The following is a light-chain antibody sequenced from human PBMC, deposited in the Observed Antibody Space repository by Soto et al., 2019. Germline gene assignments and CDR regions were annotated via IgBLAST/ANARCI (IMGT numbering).Light chain of an antibody. Sequence: SYELSQPLSVSVSPGQTASITCSGDKLGDKYVCWYQQKAGQSPVLVIYQDTKRPSGIPERFSGSNSGNTATLTISGTQSMDEADYYCQAWDSSTGVFGTGTKVTVL. CDR2: QDT. CDR1: KLGDKY. V-gene: IGLV3-1*01. J-gene: IGLJ1*01. CDR3: QAWDSSTGV.